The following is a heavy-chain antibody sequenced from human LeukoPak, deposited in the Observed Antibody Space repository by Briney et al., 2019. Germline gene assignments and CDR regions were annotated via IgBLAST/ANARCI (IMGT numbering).Heavy chain of an antibody. CDR3: ASDNGGYSPFFDY. CDR1: GGSISSSSYY. CDR2: IYYSGST. Sequence: SETLSLTCTVSGGSISSSSYYWGWIRQPPGKGLEWIGSIYYSGSTYYNPSLKSRVTISVDTSKNQFSLKLSSVTAADTAVYYCASDNGGYSPFFDYWGQGTLVTVSS. D-gene: IGHD3-22*01. V-gene: IGHV4-39*07. J-gene: IGHJ4*02.